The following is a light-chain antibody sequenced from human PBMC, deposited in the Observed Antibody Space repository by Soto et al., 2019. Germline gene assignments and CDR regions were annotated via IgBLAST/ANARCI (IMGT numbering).Light chain of an antibody. CDR3: GSYAGRYTDV. CDR2: DVS. V-gene: IGLV2-11*01. J-gene: IGLJ1*01. CDR1: SSDVGGYNY. Sequence: QSVLTQPRSVSGSPGQSVTISCTGASSDVGGYNYVSWYQQHPGKAPKLMIYDVSKRPSGVPDRFSGSKSGNTASLTISGLQTEEAADYYCGSYAGRYTDVFGTGTKVTVL.